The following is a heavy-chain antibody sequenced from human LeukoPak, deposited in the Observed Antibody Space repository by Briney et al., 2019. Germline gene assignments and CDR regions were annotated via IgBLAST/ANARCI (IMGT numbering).Heavy chain of an antibody. D-gene: IGHD6-13*01. CDR1: GFTFSDYY. CDR3: ARVGSTVAAGTPDY. Sequence: GGSLRLSCAASGFTFSDYYMSWIRLAPGKGREWVSYVSGSGSHTTYADSVRGRFTISRDNAKNSLSLQVNSLRADDTAVYYCARVGSTVAAGTPDYWGQGTLVTVSS. CDR2: VSGSGSHT. V-gene: IGHV3-11*06. J-gene: IGHJ4*02.